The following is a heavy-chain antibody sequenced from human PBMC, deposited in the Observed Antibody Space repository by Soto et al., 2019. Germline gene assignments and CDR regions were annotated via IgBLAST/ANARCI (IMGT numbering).Heavy chain of an antibody. V-gene: IGHV3-23*01. J-gene: IGHJ3*02. CDR3: AKDGFQGDGGPDAFDI. CDR1: GFTFSSYA. D-gene: IGHD3-16*01. Sequence: PGGSLRLSCAASGFTFSSYAMSWVRQAPGKGLEWVSAISGSGGSTYYADSVKGRFTISRDNSKNTLYLQMNSLRAEDTAVYYCAKDGFQGDGGPDAFDIWGQGTMVTVSS. CDR2: ISGSGGST.